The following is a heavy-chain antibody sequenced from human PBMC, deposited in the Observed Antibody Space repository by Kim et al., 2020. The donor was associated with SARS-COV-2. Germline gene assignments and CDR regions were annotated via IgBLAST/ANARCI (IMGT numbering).Heavy chain of an antibody. Sequence: GGSLRLSCAASGFTFTNHAMHWVRQAPGKGPEWVALISYDGRNQYYADSVKGRFTVSRDNSKDTLYLQLNSLRAEDSAVYYCARDRRGSSSSAYFDLWGQGALVTVSS. J-gene: IGHJ4*02. CDR2: ISYDGRNQ. CDR3: ARDRRGSSSSAYFDL. V-gene: IGHV3-30*04. D-gene: IGHD6-6*01. CDR1: GFTFTNHA.